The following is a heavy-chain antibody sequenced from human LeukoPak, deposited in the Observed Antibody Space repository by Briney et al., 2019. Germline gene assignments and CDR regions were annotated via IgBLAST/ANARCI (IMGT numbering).Heavy chain of an antibody. V-gene: IGHV5-51*01. CDR3: ARRGRGVAGTENWFDP. Sequence: GESLKISCKASGYSFTAYWIGWVRQMPGKGLEWMGIIHPDDSDIRYSPSFQGQVTISADKSISTAYLQWSSLKASDTAIYYCARRGRGVAGTENWFDPWGQGTLVTVSS. CDR2: IHPDDSDI. D-gene: IGHD6-19*01. CDR1: GYSFTAYW. J-gene: IGHJ5*02.